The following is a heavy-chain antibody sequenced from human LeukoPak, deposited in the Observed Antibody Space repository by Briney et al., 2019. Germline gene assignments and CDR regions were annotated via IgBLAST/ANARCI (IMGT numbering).Heavy chain of an antibody. Sequence: AGGSLRLSCVASGFTFSTYPMHWVRQAPGKGLEYVSAITNNGDSTYHASSVKGRFTISRDNSKNTLYLQMGSLRAEDMAVYYCARALTVTGVAHLIDYWGQGTLVTVSS. J-gene: IGHJ4*02. CDR2: ITNNGDST. CDR3: ARALTVTGVAHLIDY. D-gene: IGHD3-3*01. V-gene: IGHV3-64*01. CDR1: GFTFSTYP.